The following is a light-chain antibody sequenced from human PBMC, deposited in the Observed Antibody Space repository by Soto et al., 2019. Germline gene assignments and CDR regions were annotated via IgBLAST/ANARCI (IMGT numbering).Light chain of an antibody. V-gene: IGKV3-11*01. Sequence: EIVLTQSPATLSLSPGERATLSCRASQSVSSYLAWYQQKPGQAPRLLIYDASNRATGIPARFSGSGSGTDFTLTISILEPEDFAVYYCQQLSNWPRITFGQGTRLET. J-gene: IGKJ5*01. CDR2: DAS. CDR1: QSVSSY. CDR3: QQLSNWPRIT.